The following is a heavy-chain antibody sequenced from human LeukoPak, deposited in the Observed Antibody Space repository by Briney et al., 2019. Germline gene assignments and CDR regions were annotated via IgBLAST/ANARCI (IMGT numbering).Heavy chain of an antibody. CDR3: ARHSEYGSGSYTKLAYMDV. CDR1: GYTFTSYG. CDR2: ISAHNGNT. J-gene: IGHJ6*03. V-gene: IGHV1-18*01. Sequence: SVKVSCKASGYTFTSYGISWVRQAPGQGLEWMGWISAHNGNTNYAQKLQGRVTMTTDTSTSTAYMELRSLRSDDTAVYYCARHSEYGSGSYTKLAYMDVWGKWTTVTASS. D-gene: IGHD3-10*01.